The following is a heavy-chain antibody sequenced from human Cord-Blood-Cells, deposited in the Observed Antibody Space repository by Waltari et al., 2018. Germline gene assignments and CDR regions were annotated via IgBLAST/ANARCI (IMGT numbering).Heavy chain of an antibody. J-gene: IGHJ3*02. CDR3: ARHRVVNDAFDI. CDR2: IYYSGST. CDR1: GASISISSYY. D-gene: IGHD2-15*01. V-gene: IGHV4-39*01. Sequence: QLQLQESGPGLVKPSETLSLTCTISGASISISSYYWGWIRQPPGKGLEWIGSIYYSGSTYYNPSLKSRVTISVDTSKNQFSLKLSSVTTADTAVYYCARHRVVNDAFDIWGQGTMVTDSS.